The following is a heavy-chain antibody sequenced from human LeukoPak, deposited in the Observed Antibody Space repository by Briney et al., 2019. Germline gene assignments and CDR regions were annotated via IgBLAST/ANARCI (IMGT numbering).Heavy chain of an antibody. Sequence: GGSLRLSCAASGFTFSSFSMNWVRQAPGQGLEWVSYISSSSSTIYYADSVKGRFTISRDNAENSLYLQMNSLRDEDTAVYYCARDLISGDYTFDYWGQGTLVTVSS. D-gene: IGHD4-11*01. CDR2: ISSSSSTI. J-gene: IGHJ4*02. V-gene: IGHV3-48*02. CDR3: ARDLISGDYTFDY. CDR1: GFTFSSFS.